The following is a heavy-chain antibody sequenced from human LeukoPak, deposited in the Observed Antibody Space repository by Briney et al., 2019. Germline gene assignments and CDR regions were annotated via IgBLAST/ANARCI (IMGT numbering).Heavy chain of an antibody. Sequence: GGSLRLSCAASGFTFSSYSMNWVRQAPGKGLEWVSSISSSSSYIYYADSVKGRFTISRDNAKNSLHLQMNSLRAEDTAVYYCARANYDFWSGSDYWGQGTLVTVSS. CDR3: ARANYDFWSGSDY. CDR2: ISSSSSYI. J-gene: IGHJ4*02. D-gene: IGHD3-3*01. CDR1: GFTFSSYS. V-gene: IGHV3-21*01.